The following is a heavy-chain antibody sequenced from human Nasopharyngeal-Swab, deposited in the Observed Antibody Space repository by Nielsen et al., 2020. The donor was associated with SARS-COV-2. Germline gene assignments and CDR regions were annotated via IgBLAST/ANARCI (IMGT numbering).Heavy chain of an antibody. CDR1: GFTFSSYA. V-gene: IGHV3-30-3*01. CDR3: ARADWNDPTTFDY. D-gene: IGHD1-1*01. CDR2: ISYDGSNK. J-gene: IGHJ4*02. Sequence: GGSLRLSCAASGFTFSSYAMHWVRQAPGKGLEWVAVISYDGSNKYYADSVKGRFIISRDNSKNTLYLQMNSLRAEDTAVYYCARADWNDPTTFDYWGQGTLVTVSS.